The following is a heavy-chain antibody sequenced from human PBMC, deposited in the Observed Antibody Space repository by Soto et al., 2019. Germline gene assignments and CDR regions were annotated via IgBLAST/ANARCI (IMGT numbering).Heavy chain of an antibody. CDR1: GGTFSSYA. CDR2: IIPIFGTA. J-gene: IGHJ6*02. CDR3: ARGGGDGRFLEWLLPHYYYYGMDV. Sequence: SVKVSCKASGGTFSSYAISWVRQAPGQGLEWMGGIIPIFGTANYAQKFQGRVTITADESTSTAYMELSSLRSEDTAVYYCARGGGDGRFLEWLLPHYYYYGMDVWGQGTTVTVSS. V-gene: IGHV1-69*13. D-gene: IGHD3-3*01.